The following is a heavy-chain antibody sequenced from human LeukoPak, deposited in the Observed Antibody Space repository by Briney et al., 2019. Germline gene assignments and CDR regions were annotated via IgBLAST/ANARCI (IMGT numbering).Heavy chain of an antibody. CDR1: QFSFSSYS. CDR3: VRLRRNTDSSGYYYYYDY. J-gene: IGHJ4*02. CDR2: INKGATHM. Sequence: NPGGSLRLSCEASQFSFSSYSFNWVRQAPGQGLEWVSSINKGATHMYYADSMKSRFTVSRDDAKNSLYLQMNSLRAEDTAVYYCVRLRRNTDSSGYYYYYDYWGRGTLVTVSS. D-gene: IGHD3-22*01. V-gene: IGHV3-21*01.